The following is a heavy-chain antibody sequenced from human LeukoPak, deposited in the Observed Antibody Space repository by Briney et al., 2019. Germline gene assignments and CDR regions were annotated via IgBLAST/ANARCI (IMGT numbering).Heavy chain of an antibody. CDR3: ARSSNLAYNCFDP. D-gene: IGHD2-2*01. V-gene: IGHV4-34*01. J-gene: IGHJ5*02. CDR1: GGSFSGYH. Sequence: SETLSLTCGVHGGSFSGYHWSWIRQPPGKGLEWIGEINHSGSTNYNSSLKSRVTISVDTSKNQFSLKLSSVTAAATAVYYCARSSNLAYNCFDPWGQGTLVTVSS. CDR2: INHSGST.